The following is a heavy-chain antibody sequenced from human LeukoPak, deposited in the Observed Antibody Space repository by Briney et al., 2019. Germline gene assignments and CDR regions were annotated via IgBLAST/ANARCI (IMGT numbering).Heavy chain of an antibody. V-gene: IGHV3-30*03. J-gene: IGHJ4*02. CDR2: ILYDGSNK. D-gene: IGHD2-2*01. CDR3: ARDRWGCYALDY. CDR1: VFTFSNYG. Sequence: GGSLRLSCAGSVFTFSNYGMHWVRQAPGKGLEWVAVILYDGSNKYYADSVKGRFTISRDNSKNTLYLQMNSLRADDTAVYYCARDRWGCYALDYWGQGTLVTVSS.